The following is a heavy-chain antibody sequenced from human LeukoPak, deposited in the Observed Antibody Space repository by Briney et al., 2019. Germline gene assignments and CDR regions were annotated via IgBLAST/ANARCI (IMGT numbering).Heavy chain of an antibody. CDR3: ARRANSGFDAFDI. V-gene: IGHV1-69*04. J-gene: IGHJ3*02. CDR2: IIPILGIA. Sequence: SVKVSCKASGGTLSSYAFSWVRQAPGQGLEWMGRIIPILGIANYAQKFQGRVTITADKSTSTAYMELSRLRSDDTAVYYCARRANSGFDAFDIWGQGTMVTVSS. CDR1: GGTLSSYA. D-gene: IGHD3-22*01.